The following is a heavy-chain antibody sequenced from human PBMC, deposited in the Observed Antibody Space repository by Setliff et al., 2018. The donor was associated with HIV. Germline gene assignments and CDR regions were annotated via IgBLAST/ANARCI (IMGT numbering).Heavy chain of an antibody. D-gene: IGHD3-10*01. Sequence: SETLSLTCTVSGGSINSGLYYWSWIRHHPGKGLEWIGYIYYTGSTYFNPSLKSRVTLSIDTSKNQFSLKLSSVTAADTAVYYCARDRYAGEIDYWGQGTLVTVSS. V-gene: IGHV4-31*02. J-gene: IGHJ4*02. CDR1: GGSINSGLYY. CDR2: IYYTGST. CDR3: ARDRYAGEIDY.